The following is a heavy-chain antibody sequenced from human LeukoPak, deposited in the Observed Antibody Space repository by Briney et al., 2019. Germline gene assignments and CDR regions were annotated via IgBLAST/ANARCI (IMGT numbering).Heavy chain of an antibody. D-gene: IGHD3-22*01. CDR2: ISGSGGST. CDR1: GFTFSSYG. V-gene: IGHV3-23*01. J-gene: IGHJ4*02. CDR3: AKGSAYDPRDY. Sequence: GGSLRLSCAASGFTFSSYGMHWVRQAPGKGLEWVSAISGSGGSTYYVDSVKGRFTISRDNSKNTLYLQMNSLRAEDTAVYYCAKGSAYDPRDYWGQGTLVTVSS.